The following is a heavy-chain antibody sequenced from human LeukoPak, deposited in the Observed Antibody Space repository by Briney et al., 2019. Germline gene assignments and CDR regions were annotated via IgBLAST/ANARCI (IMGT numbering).Heavy chain of an antibody. Sequence: GGSLRLSCAASGFTFSSYAMHWVRQAPGKGLEWVAVISYGGSNKYYADSVKGRFTISRDNSKNTLYLQMNSLRAEDTAVYYCARDQADIVVVPAARDYYYYYGMDVWGQGTTVTVSS. J-gene: IGHJ6*02. CDR1: GFTFSSYA. D-gene: IGHD2-2*01. CDR2: ISYGGSNK. V-gene: IGHV3-30-3*01. CDR3: ARDQADIVVVPAARDYYYYYGMDV.